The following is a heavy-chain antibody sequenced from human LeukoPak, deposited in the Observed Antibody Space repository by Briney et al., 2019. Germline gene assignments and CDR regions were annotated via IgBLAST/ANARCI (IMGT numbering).Heavy chain of an antibody. D-gene: IGHD3-16*01. V-gene: IGHV3-53*03. CDR3: ARAFWGFDFDY. CDR2: IYGGDST. J-gene: IGHJ4*02. CDR1: GFSVSSTY. Sequence: GGSLRLSCAASGFSVSSTYISWVRQPPGKGLEFVSVIYGGDSTYYIESVLGRFTISRDSSKNTVYLHMNSLRVEDTAVYYCARAFWGFDFDYWGQGALVTVSS.